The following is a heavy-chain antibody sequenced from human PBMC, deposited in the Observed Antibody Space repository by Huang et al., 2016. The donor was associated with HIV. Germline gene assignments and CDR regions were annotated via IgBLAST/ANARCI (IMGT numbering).Heavy chain of an antibody. CDR1: GYNFKTHA. Sequence: QVQLLQSGAEVKKPGASVKISCKTSGYNFKTHAVSWVRQTPGQGLEWMGWVSGYNSYTTYSQRLQGSVTMTTDTSTNTVYMELRSLRSDDTAVYYCARRVGSGWYGEIDYWGQGTLVTVSS. CDR2: VSGYNSYT. D-gene: IGHD6-19*01. V-gene: IGHV1-18*04. J-gene: IGHJ4*02. CDR3: ARRVGSGWYGEIDY.